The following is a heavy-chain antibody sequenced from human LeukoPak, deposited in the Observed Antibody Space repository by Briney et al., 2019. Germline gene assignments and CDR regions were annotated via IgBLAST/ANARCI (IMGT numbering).Heavy chain of an antibody. CDR3: ARDQYSSSSGYFDY. V-gene: IGHV3-30*01. Sequence: GRSLRLSCAASGFTFSSYAMHWVRQAPGKGLEWVAVISYDGSNKYYADSVKGRFTISRDNSENTLYLQMNSLRAEDTAVYYCARDQYSSSSGYFDYWGQGTLVTVSS. D-gene: IGHD6-6*01. CDR1: GFTFSSYA. CDR2: ISYDGSNK. J-gene: IGHJ4*02.